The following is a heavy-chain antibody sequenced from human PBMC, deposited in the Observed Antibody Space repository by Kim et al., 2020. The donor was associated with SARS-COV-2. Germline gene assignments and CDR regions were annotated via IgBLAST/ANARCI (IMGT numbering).Heavy chain of an antibody. V-gene: IGHV1-18*01. D-gene: IGHD3-10*01. CDR2: ISAYNGNT. CDR1: GYTFTSYA. Sequence: ASVKVSCKASGYTFTSYAISWVRQAPGQGLEWMGWISAYNGNTNYAQKLQGRVTMTTDTSTSTAYMELRSLRSDDTAVYYCARDWGPSPSGGYYNGIYYWGPGTPLTVSS. CDR3: ARDWGPSPSGGYYNGIYY. J-gene: IGHJ4*02.